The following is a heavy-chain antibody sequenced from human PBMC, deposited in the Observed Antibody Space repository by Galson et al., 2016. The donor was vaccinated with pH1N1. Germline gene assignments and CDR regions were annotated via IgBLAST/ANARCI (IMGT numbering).Heavy chain of an antibody. CDR1: GYTFTEYY. D-gene: IGHD1-26*01. CDR2: INSKTGRT. CDR3: ARAPMGSTLYYCDY. Sequence: SVKVSCKASGYTFTEYYIHWVRQAPGQGLEWMGRINSKTGRTDNAQSFQGRVTMTRDTSISAAYMDLNRLRSDDTAVYYCARAPMGSTLYYCDYWGQGTLVTVSS. J-gene: IGHJ4*02. V-gene: IGHV1-2*06.